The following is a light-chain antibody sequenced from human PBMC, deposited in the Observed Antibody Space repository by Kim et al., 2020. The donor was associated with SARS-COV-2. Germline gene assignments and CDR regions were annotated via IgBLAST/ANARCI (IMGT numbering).Light chain of an antibody. CDR3: NSRDTSHFVI. J-gene: IGLJ2*01. CDR1: SLRKYY. Sequence: SSELTQDPAVSVALGQTVRITCQGDSLRKYYATWYQQKPGQAPVLIISGKNNRPSGIPDRFSGSSSGNTASLTIAGAQAEDEADYYCNSRDTSHFVIFGGGTKVTVL. V-gene: IGLV3-19*01. CDR2: GKN.